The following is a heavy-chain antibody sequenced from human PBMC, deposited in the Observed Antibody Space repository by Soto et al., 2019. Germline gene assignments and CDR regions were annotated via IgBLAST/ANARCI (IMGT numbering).Heavy chain of an antibody. CDR1: VGSVSSGSNY. CDR2: IYYSGST. J-gene: IGHJ4*02. Sequence: PSETLSLTCTFSVGSVSSGSNYWSWIRQPPGKGPEWIGYIYYSGSTNYNPSLKSRVTISVDTSKNQFSLKLRSVTAADTAVYYCARLNTRRFFEYWGQGTLVIVS. CDR3: ARLNTRRFFEY. V-gene: IGHV4-61*01.